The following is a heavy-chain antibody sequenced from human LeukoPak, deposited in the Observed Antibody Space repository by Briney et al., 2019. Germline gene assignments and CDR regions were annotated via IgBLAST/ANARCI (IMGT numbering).Heavy chain of an antibody. CDR2: IYHSGST. CDR1: GYSISSGYY. D-gene: IGHD6-6*01. J-gene: IGHJ5*02. V-gene: IGHV4-38-2*02. Sequence: SETLSLTCTVSGYSISSGYYWGWIRQPPGKQLEWIGSIYHSGSTHYNPSLKSRVTLSVDTSKNQFSLKLTSMTAADTAVYYCARGRRGWYSSSGWFDPWGQGTLVTVSS. CDR3: ARGRRGWYSSSGWFDP.